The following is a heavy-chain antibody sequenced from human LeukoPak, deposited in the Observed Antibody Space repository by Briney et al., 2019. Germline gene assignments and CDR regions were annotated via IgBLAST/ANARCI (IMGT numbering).Heavy chain of an antibody. CDR3: ARDGRRGNPIDI. CDR1: GGSISRGDYN. Sequence: PSQTLSLTCTVSGGSISRGDYNWNWIRQHPGKGLEWIGNTYYRGSTYYNPSLKSRMTISLDTSKNQFSLKVSSVTAADTAVYYCARDGRRGNPIDIWGRGTLVTVSS. V-gene: IGHV4-31*03. CDR2: TYYRGST. D-gene: IGHD6-25*01. J-gene: IGHJ4*02.